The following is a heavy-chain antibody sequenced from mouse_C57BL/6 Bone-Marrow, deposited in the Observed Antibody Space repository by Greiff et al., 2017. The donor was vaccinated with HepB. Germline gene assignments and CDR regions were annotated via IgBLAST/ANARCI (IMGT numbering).Heavy chain of an antibody. Sequence: EVQLQESGGGLVQPGGSLSLSCAASGFTFTDYYMSWVRQPPGKALEWLGFIRNKANGYTTEYSASVKGRFTISRDNSQSILYLQMNALRAEDSATYYCARFYDYVHWYCDVWGTGTTVTVSS. J-gene: IGHJ1*03. V-gene: IGHV7-3*01. CDR1: GFTFTDYY. CDR2: IRNKANGYTT. D-gene: IGHD2-4*01. CDR3: ARFYDYVHWYCDV.